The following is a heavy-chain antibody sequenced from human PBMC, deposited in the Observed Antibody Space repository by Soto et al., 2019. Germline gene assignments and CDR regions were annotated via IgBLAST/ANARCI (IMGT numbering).Heavy chain of an antibody. V-gene: IGHV4-34*01. CDR2: IKQSGTT. D-gene: IGHD3-10*01. CDR3: ARDIITVIGGEIYYYFGMDV. J-gene: IGHJ6*02. CDR1: GGSFREYY. Sequence: ASETLSLTCAVNGGSFREYYWSWLRQPPGKGLEWTGAIKQSGTTHSNPSLKRRINISIDTSKNQFSLNLTSVTAAVTATYYCARDIITVIGGEIYYYFGMDVWGQGTTVTVSS.